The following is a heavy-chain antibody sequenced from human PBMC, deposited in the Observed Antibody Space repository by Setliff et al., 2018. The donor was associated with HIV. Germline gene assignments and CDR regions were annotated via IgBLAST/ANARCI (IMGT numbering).Heavy chain of an antibody. V-gene: IGHV1-46*01. D-gene: IGHD4-17*01. CDR1: GYTFTSYY. CDR2: INPSGGST. Sequence: AAVKVSCKASGYTFTSYYMHWVRQAPGQGLEWMGIINPSGGSTSYAQKFQGRVTMTRDTSKHQFSLKLSSVTAADTAVYCCSRVQMAYAAFDVWGQGTMVTVSS. J-gene: IGHJ3*01. CDR3: SRVQMAYAAFDV.